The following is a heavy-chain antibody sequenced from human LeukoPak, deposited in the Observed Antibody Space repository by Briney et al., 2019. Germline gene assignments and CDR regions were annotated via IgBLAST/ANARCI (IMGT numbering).Heavy chain of an antibody. D-gene: IGHD6-13*01. J-gene: IGHJ4*02. CDR3: ARSMYSTNADS. CDR1: GGSISSSSYF. V-gene: IGHV4-39*02. CDR2: MYYGGST. Sequence: SETLSLTCTVSGGSISSSSYFWGWIRQPPGKGLEWIGSMYYGGSTYYNPSLKSRVTISVDTSKNHLPLRLSSVTAADTAVYYCARSMYSTNADSWGQGTLVTVSS.